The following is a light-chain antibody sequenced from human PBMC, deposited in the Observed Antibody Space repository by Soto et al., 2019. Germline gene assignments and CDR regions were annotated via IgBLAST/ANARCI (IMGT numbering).Light chain of an antibody. Sequence: EIVLTQSPGTLSLSPGERATLSCRASQSVSSSYLAWYQQKPGQAPRLLIYGASSRATGISDRFSGSGSGTDFTLTINKLEPEDFAVYYCHQYGSSSWTFGQGTKVDI. J-gene: IGKJ1*01. CDR1: QSVSSSY. CDR3: HQYGSSSWT. CDR2: GAS. V-gene: IGKV3-20*01.